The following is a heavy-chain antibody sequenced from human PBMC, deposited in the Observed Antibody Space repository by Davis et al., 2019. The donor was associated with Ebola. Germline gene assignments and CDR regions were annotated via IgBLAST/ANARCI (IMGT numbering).Heavy chain of an antibody. CDR1: GFTFSGSA. D-gene: IGHD4-17*01. Sequence: GESLKISCAASGFTFSGSAMHWVRQASGKGLEWVGRIRSKANSYATAYAASVKGRFTISRDDSKNTAYLQMNSLKTEDTAGYYCSTTVTIFYYWGQGTLVTGSP. V-gene: IGHV3-73*01. J-gene: IGHJ4*02. CDR3: STTVTIFYY. CDR2: IRSKANSYAT.